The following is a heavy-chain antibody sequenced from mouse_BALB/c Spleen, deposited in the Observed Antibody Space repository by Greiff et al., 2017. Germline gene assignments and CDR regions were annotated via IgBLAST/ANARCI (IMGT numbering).Heavy chain of an antibody. D-gene: IGHD2-4*01. CDR2: INSNGGST. J-gene: IGHJ3*01. CDR3: AREGGMITTAY. Sequence: EVQLQESGGGLVQPGGSLKLSCAASGFTFSSYGMSWVRQTPDKRLELVATINSNGGSTYYPDSVKGRFTISRDNAKNTLYLQMSSLKSEDTAMYYCAREGGMITTAYWGQGTLVTVSA. V-gene: IGHV5-6-3*01. CDR1: GFTFSSYG.